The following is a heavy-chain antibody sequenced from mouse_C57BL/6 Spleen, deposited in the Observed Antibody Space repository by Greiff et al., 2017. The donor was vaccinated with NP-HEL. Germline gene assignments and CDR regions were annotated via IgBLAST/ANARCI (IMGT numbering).Heavy chain of an antibody. CDR2: IHPNSGST. J-gene: IGHJ1*03. Sequence: VQLQESGAELVKPGASVKLSCKASGYTFTSYWMHWVKQRPGQGLEWIGMIHPNSGSTNYNEKFKSKATLTVDKSSSTAYMQLSSLTSEDSAVYYCAREGVYYYGSSPSYWYFDVWGTGTTVTVSS. D-gene: IGHD1-1*01. CDR3: AREGVYYYGSSPSYWYFDV. V-gene: IGHV1-64*01. CDR1: GYTFTSYW.